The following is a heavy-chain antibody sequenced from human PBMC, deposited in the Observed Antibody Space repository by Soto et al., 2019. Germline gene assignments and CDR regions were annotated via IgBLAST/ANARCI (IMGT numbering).Heavy chain of an antibody. D-gene: IGHD3-10*01. Sequence: EVQVVESGGGLVQPGGSLRLSCTASGFSASNYEMNWIRQAPGKGLEWVAKISTTGTSPYYADSVRGRFTVSRDTANNSIYLKMNSLRAEDTALYYCARDGHRGPSDAFDVWGQGTMVTVSS. CDR2: ISTTGTSP. V-gene: IGHV3-48*03. J-gene: IGHJ3*01. CDR3: ARDGHRGPSDAFDV. CDR1: GFSASNYE.